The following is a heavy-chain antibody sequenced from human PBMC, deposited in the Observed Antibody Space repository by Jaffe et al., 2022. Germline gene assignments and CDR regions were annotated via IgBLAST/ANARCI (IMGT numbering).Heavy chain of an antibody. CDR1: GGSFSGYY. J-gene: IGHJ5*02. D-gene: IGHD4-17*01. Sequence: QVQLQQWGAGLLKPSETLSLTCAVYGGSFSGYYWSWIRQPPGKGLEWIGEINHSGSTNYNPSLKSRVTISVDTSKNQFSLKLSSVTAADTAVYYCARGPPDYGDYVRGWFDPWGQGTLVTVSS. V-gene: IGHV4-34*01. CDR3: ARGPPDYGDYVRGWFDP. CDR2: INHSGST.